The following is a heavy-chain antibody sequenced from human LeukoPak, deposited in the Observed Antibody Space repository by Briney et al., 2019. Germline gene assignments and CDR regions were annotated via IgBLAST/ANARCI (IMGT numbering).Heavy chain of an antibody. Sequence: SETLSLTCGVSGGSIRTTNWWSWVRQPPGKGLEWIGYIYYSGSTNYNPSLKSRVTISVDTSKNQFSLKLSSVTAADTAVYYCARQRSIAAAGTDYYYGMDVWGQGTTVTVSS. D-gene: IGHD6-13*01. V-gene: IGHV4-59*08. CDR2: IYYSGST. CDR3: ARQRSIAAAGTDYYYGMDV. CDR1: GGSIRTTNW. J-gene: IGHJ6*02.